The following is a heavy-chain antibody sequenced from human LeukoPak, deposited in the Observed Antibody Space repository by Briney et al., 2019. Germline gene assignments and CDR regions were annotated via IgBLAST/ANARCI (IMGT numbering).Heavy chain of an antibody. D-gene: IGHD1-26*01. CDR1: GFSISSGFY. Sequence: SETLSLTCTVSGFSISSGFYWGWIRQPPGKGLEWIGEINHSGSTNYNPSLKSRVTISVATSKNQFSLRLSSVTAADTAVYYCARRSKRELRYWGQGTLVTVSS. V-gene: IGHV4-38-2*02. CDR3: ARRSKRELRY. J-gene: IGHJ4*02. CDR2: INHSGST.